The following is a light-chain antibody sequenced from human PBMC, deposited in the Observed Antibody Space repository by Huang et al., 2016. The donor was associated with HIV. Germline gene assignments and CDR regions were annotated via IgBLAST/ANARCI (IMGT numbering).Light chain of an antibody. CDR2: GAS. V-gene: IGKV3-15*01. Sequence: EIVMTQSPATLSVSPGERATLSCRASQSVSSDLAWYQQKPGQAPRLLIFGASHRANGIPARFSGSGSGTEFTLTISSLQSEDFALYYCQQYNNWPPWTFGQGTKVEIK. J-gene: IGKJ1*01. CDR1: QSVSSD. CDR3: QQYNNWPPWT.